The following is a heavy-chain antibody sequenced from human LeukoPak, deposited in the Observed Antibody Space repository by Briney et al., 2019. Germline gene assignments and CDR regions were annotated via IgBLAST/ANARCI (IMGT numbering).Heavy chain of an antibody. CDR2: IHPGRGDT. V-gene: IGHV1-2*02. CDR1: GYTFTDHY. Sequence: ASVKVSCKALGYTFTDHYFHWLRQAPGQGLEWMGWIHPGRGDTNYAQKFQGRVSMTSDTSISTVYMELSRLRSDDTAVYYCSREDYWGQGTLVTVSS. J-gene: IGHJ4*02. CDR3: SREDY.